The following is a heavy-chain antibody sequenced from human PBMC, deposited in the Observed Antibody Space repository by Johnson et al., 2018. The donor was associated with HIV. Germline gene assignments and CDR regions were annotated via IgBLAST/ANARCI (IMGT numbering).Heavy chain of an antibody. V-gene: IGHV3-53*01. D-gene: IGHD6-13*01. CDR1: GFTVSGNY. Sequence: EVQLVESGGGLIQPGGSLRLSCAASGFTVSGNYMSWVRQAPGKGLEWVSVIYSGDSTYYADSVTGRFTISRDNSKNTLYLQMNSLRAEDTAVYYCAREKIAAAGNDAFDIWGQGTMVTVSS. CDR3: AREKIAAAGNDAFDI. CDR2: IYSGDST. J-gene: IGHJ3*02.